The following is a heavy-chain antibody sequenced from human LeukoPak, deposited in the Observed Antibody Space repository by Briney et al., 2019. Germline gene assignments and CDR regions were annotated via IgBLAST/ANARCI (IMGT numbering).Heavy chain of an antibody. CDR1: GGSISSYY. Sequence: SETLSLTCTVSGGSISSYYWIWIRQPAGQGLEWIGRIYTSGSTNYNPSLKSRVTMSVDTSKNQFSLKLSSVTAADTAVYYCARARGVCTNGVCYRAYYFDYWGQGTLVTVSS. V-gene: IGHV4-4*07. CDR3: ARARGVCTNGVCYRAYYFDY. D-gene: IGHD2-8*01. J-gene: IGHJ4*02. CDR2: IYTSGST.